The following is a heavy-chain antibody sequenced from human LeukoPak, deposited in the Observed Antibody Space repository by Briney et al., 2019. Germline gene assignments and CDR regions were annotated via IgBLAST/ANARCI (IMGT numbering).Heavy chain of an antibody. CDR1: GFTFSSYW. J-gene: IGHJ4*02. Sequence: GGSLRLSCAASGFTFSSYWMSWVRQAPGKGLEWVANIKQDGSEKYYVDSVKGRFTISRDNAKNSLYLQMNSLRAEDTAVYYCARDRDVDTAKVNDYWGQGTLVTVSS. CDR2: IKQDGSEK. V-gene: IGHV3-7*01. D-gene: IGHD5-18*01. CDR3: ARDRDVDTAKVNDY.